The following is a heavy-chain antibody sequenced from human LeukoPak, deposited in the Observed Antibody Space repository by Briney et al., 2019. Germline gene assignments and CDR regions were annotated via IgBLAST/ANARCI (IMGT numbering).Heavy chain of an antibody. J-gene: IGHJ4*02. Sequence: GGSLRLSCAASGFSFDDYAMHWVRQAPGKGLEWVAGISWNSGSMDYVDSVKGRFTISRDNAKNTLYLQMNSLRAEDTAVYYCARQYSSGWYYEDYWGQGTLVTVSS. CDR3: ARQYSSGWYYEDY. CDR1: GFSFDDYA. CDR2: ISWNSGSM. D-gene: IGHD6-19*01. V-gene: IGHV3-9*01.